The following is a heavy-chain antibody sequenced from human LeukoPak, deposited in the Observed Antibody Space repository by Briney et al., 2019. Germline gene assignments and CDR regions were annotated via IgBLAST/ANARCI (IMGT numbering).Heavy chain of an antibody. CDR1: GYTFTSYG. J-gene: IGHJ4*02. D-gene: IGHD5-12*01. Sequence: ASVKVSCRASGYTFTSYGISWVRQAPGQGLEWMGWISAYNGNTNYAQKLQGRVTMTTDTSTSTAYMELRSLRSDDTAVYYCARDIFDGYSGSLNYWGQGTLVTVSS. CDR3: ARDIFDGYSGSLNY. CDR2: ISAYNGNT. V-gene: IGHV1-18*01.